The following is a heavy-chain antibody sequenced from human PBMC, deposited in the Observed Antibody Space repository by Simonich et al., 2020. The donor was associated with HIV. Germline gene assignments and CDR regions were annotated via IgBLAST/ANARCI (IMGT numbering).Heavy chain of an antibody. CDR1: GFTFDDYA. Sequence: EVQLVESGGGLVQPGRSLRLSCAASGFTFDDYAMHWVRQAPGNGLEWVTGISWNSGSIGDADSVKGRFTISRDNAKNALYLQMNSLRAEDTALYYCAKDKGAYYGSGSPVYWGQGTLVTVSS. CDR2: ISWNSGSI. CDR3: AKDKGAYYGSGSPVY. V-gene: IGHV3-9*01. J-gene: IGHJ4*02. D-gene: IGHD3-10*01.